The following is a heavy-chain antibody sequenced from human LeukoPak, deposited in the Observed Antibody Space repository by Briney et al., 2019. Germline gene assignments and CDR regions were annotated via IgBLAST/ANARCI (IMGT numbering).Heavy chain of an antibody. J-gene: IGHJ5*02. CDR1: GFTFSSYA. V-gene: IGHV4-34*01. Sequence: PGGSLRLSCAASGFTFSSYAMSWLRQPPGKGLEWIGEINHSGSTNYNPSLKSRVTISVDTSKNQFSLKLSSVTAADTAVYYCARGHRGIAARPNNWFDPWGQGTLVTVSS. CDR2: INHSGST. CDR3: ARGHRGIAARPNNWFDP. D-gene: IGHD6-6*01.